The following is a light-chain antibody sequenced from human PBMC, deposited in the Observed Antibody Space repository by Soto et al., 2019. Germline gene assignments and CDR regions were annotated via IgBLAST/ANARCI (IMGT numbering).Light chain of an antibody. CDR3: QQYNNWWT. CDR1: QSVSSS. J-gene: IGKJ1*01. CDR2: GAS. Sequence: EIMMTQSPATLSVSPGERATLSCRASQSVSSSLAWYQQKPGQAPRLLIYGASTRATGIPARFSGSGSGTEFTLTINSLQSEDFAVYYCQQYNNWWTFCQGTKVEIK. V-gene: IGKV3-15*01.